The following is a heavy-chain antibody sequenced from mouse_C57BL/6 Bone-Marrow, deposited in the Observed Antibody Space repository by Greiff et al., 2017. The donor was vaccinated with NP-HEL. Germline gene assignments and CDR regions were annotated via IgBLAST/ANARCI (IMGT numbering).Heavy chain of an antibody. Sequence: EVQLVESGGGLVQPGGSLKLSCAASGFTFSDYYMYWVRQTPEKRLEWVAYISNGGGSTYYPDTVKGRFTISRDNAKNTLYLQMSRLKSEDTAMYYCERLPLLYAMDDRGQGTSVTASS. CDR3: ERLPLLYAMDD. CDR1: GFTFSDYY. J-gene: IGHJ4*01. V-gene: IGHV5-12*01. CDR2: ISNGGGST. D-gene: IGHD2-1*01.